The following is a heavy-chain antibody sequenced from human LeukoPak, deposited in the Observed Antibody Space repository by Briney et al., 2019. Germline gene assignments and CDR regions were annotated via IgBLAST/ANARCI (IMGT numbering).Heavy chain of an antibody. CDR1: GGSFSGYY. V-gene: IGHV4-34*01. CDR3: ARLGEDTPLRFAFDI. CDR2: INHSGST. J-gene: IGHJ3*02. Sequence: SETLSLTCAVYGGSFSGYYWSWIRQPPGKGLEWIGEINHSGSTTYNPSLKSRVTISVDTSKNRFSLKLSSVTAADTAVYYCARLGEDTPLRFAFDIWGQGTMVTVSS. D-gene: IGHD3-3*01.